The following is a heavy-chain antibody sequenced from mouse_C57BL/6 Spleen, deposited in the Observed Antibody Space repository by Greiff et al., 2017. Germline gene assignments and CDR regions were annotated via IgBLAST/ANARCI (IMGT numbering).Heavy chain of an antibody. V-gene: IGHV2-6*01. CDR1: GFSLTSYG. CDR2: IWGVGST. J-gene: IGHJ1*03. Sequence: VMLVESGPGLVAPSQSLSITCTVSGFSLTSYGVDWVRQSPGKGLEWLGVIWGVGSTNYNSALKSRLSISKDNSKSQVFLKMNSLQTDDTAMYYCASGPPDGYYWYFDVWGTGTTVTVSS. D-gene: IGHD2-3*01. CDR3: ASGPPDGYYWYFDV.